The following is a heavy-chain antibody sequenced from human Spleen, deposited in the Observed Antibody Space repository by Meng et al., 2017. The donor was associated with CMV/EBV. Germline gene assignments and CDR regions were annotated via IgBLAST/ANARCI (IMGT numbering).Heavy chain of an antibody. CDR3: AKRGSVLAKNYFDY. CDR1: GFTFSNSD. CDR2: IRFDGSNQ. V-gene: IGHV3-30*02. Sequence: GESLKISCAASGFTFSNSDIHWVRQAPGKGLEWVAFIRFDGSNQYYADSVKGRFTISRDNSKNTLYLQMNSLRAEDTAVYYCAKRGSVLAKNYFDYWGQGTLVTVS. J-gene: IGHJ4*02. D-gene: IGHD3-16*01.